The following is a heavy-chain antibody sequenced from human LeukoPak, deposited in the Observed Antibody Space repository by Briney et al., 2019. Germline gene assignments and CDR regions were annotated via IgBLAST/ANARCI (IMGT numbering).Heavy chain of an antibody. J-gene: IGHJ4*02. CDR3: AKGGSSWAKYYFDY. CDR2: ISGSGGST. CDR1: GFTFSSYG. Sequence: PGGSLRLSCAASGFTFSSYGKSWVRQAPGKGLEWVSAISGSGGSTYYADSVKGRFTISRDNSKNTLYLQMNSLRAEDTAVYYCAKGGSSWAKYYFDYWGQGTLVTVSS. D-gene: IGHD6-13*01. V-gene: IGHV3-23*01.